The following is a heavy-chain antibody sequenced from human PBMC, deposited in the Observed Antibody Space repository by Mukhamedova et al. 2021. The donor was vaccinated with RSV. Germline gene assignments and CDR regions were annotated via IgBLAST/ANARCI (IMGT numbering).Heavy chain of an antibody. J-gene: IGHJ4*02. CDR2: VTYGGST. D-gene: IGHD3-10*01. CDR3: AREYRWFGELGFDY. V-gene: IGHV4-59*01. CDR1: Y. Sequence: YWSWIRQPPGKGPEWIGYVTYGGSTNYNPSLKSRVTISVDPSKSQFSLNLSSVTAADTAVYYCAREYRWFGELGFDYWSQGTLVT.